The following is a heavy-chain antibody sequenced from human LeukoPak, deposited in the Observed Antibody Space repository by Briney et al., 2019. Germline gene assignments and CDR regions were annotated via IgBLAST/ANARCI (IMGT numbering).Heavy chain of an antibody. Sequence: GGSLRLSCAASGFTFSSYAMICVRQAPGKGLEWVSAISGSGGSTYYADSVKGRFTISKDNSKNTLYLQMNSLRAEDTAVYYCARWGRDLDAFDIWGQGTMVTVSS. J-gene: IGHJ3*02. V-gene: IGHV3-23*01. D-gene: IGHD3-16*01. CDR2: ISGSGGST. CDR1: GFTFSSYA. CDR3: ARWGRDLDAFDI.